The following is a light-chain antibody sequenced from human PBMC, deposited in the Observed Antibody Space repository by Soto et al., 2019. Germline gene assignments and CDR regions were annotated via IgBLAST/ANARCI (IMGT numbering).Light chain of an antibody. CDR2: GAS. CDR3: QQRSNWPPT. Sequence: MLKLSAGAVSLNQGERATLSCRSSQSVSSSYLAWYQQKPGQAPRLIIYGASSRATGIPDRFSGSWSGTDFTLTISRLEPEDVTVYYCQQRSNWPPTFGQGTKVDI. J-gene: IGKJ1*01. V-gene: IGKV3D-20*02. CDR1: QSVSSSY.